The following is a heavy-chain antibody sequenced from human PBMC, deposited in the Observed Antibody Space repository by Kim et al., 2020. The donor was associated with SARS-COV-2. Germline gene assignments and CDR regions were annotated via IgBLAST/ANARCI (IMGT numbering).Heavy chain of an antibody. V-gene: IGHV3-23*01. CDR1: GFTFSSYA. CDR2: ISGSGGST. J-gene: IGHJ6*02. CDR3: AKDALTGPDYYYYGMDV. D-gene: IGHD3-9*01. Sequence: GGSLRLSCAASGFTFSSYAMSWVRQAPGKGLEWVSAISGSGGSTYYADSVKGRFTISRDNSKNTLYLQMNSLRAEDTAVYYCAKDALTGPDYYYYGMDVWGQGTTVTVSS.